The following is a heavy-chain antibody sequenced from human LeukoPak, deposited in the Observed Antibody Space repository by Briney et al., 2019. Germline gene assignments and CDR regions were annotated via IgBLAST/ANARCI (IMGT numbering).Heavy chain of an antibody. J-gene: IGHJ4*02. CDR3: SRDGEHGYNDIDF. Sequence: GRSLRLSCAASGFTFRSYSMHWVRQAPVRGLESVAVISPDGTNIYYAGSVKGRFTISRDNSENTLYPQMNSLRAEGTALYYCSRDGEHGYNDIDFWGQGTLVTVSS. CDR1: GFTFRSYS. CDR2: ISPDGTNI. D-gene: IGHD5-24*01. V-gene: IGHV3-30-3*01.